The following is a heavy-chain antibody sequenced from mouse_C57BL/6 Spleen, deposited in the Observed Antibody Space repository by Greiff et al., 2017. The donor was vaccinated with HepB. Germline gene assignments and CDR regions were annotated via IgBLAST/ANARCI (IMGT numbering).Heavy chain of an antibody. CDR3: ARDDAEGYAMDD. V-gene: IGHV1-53*01. CDR2: INPSNGGT. CDR1: GYTFTSYW. Sequence: QVQLQQPGTELVKPGASVKLSCKASGYTFTSYWMRWVKQRPGQGLEWIGNINPSNGGTNYNEKFKSKATLTVDKSSSTAYMELSSLTSEDSAVYYCARDDAEGYAMDDWGQGTSVTVSS. J-gene: IGHJ4*01. D-gene: IGHD2-3*01.